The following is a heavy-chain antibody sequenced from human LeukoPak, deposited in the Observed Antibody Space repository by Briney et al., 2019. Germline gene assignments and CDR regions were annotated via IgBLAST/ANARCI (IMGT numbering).Heavy chain of an antibody. D-gene: IGHD2-2*01. CDR3: ARGGADRPGVDIVVVPAAILGSYYFDY. Sequence: SETLSLTCAVYGGSFSGYYWSWIRQPPGKGLEWIGEINHSGSTNYNSSLKSRVTISVDTSKNQFFLKLSSMTGADTAVDYCARGGADRPGVDIVVVPAAILGSYYFDYWGQGTLVTVSS. CDR2: INHSGST. J-gene: IGHJ4*02. CDR1: GGSFSGYY. V-gene: IGHV4-34*01.